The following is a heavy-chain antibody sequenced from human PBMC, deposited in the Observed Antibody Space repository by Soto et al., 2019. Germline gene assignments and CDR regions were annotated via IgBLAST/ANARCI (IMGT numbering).Heavy chain of an antibody. D-gene: IGHD3-3*01. V-gene: IGHV3-23*01. CDR3: AKGRRDYDFWSGYNPSYYYGMDV. CDR2: ISGSGGST. J-gene: IGHJ6*02. Sequence: PGGSLRFSCAASGFTFSSYAMSWVRQAPGKGLEWVSAISGSGGSTYYADSVKGRFTISRDNSKNTLYLQMNSLRAEDTAVYYCAKGRRDYDFWSGYNPSYYYGMDVWGQGTTVTVSS. CDR1: GFTFSSYA.